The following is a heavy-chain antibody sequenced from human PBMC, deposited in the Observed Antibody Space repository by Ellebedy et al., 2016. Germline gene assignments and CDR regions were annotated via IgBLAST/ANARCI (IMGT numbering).Heavy chain of an antibody. J-gene: IGHJ6*02. V-gene: IGHV3-33*01. CDR1: GFTFSSYG. D-gene: IGHD3-10*01. Sequence: GGSLRLPCAASGFTFSSYGMHWVRQAPGKGLEWVAVIWYDGSNKYYADSVKGQFTISRDNSKNKLYLQMNSLRAEETAVYYCARDLYYYGSGSYYAYYYYGMDVWGQGTTVTVSS. CDR3: ARDLYYYGSGSYYAYYYYGMDV. CDR2: IWYDGSNK.